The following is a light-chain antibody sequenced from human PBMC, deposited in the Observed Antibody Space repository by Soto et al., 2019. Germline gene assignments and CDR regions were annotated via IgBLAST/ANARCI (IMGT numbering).Light chain of an antibody. CDR2: AAS. CDR3: QKYNSDPLT. Sequence: DIQMTQSPSSLSASVGDRVTIACRASQVIIAYLAWYQQKPGKVPKLLIYAASTLQSGVPSRFSGSGSGTDFTLTIRDLQPEDVATYYCQKYNSDPLTVGGGTKVEIK. CDR1: QVIIAY. V-gene: IGKV1-27*01. J-gene: IGKJ4*01.